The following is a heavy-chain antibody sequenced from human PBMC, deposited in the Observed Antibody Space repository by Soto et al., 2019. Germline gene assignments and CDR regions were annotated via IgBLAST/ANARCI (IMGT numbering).Heavy chain of an antibody. CDR1: GYTFTTYF. Sequence: QVQLVQSGAEVVKPGASVKVSCKASGYTFTTYFLHWVRQAPGQGLELLGWIFPGSGGTTYAQKCQGRVTMTRDTSINTAYMELSRLTSDDTGVYYCAREWQRGTDYWGQGALITVSS. V-gene: IGHV1-2*02. J-gene: IGHJ4*02. CDR2: IFPGSGGT. D-gene: IGHD6-25*01. CDR3: AREWQRGTDY.